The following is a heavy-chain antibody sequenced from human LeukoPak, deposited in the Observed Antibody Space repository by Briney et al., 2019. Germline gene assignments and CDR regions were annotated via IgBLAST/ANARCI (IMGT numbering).Heavy chain of an antibody. Sequence: GRSLRPSCAASGFTFSSYAMHWVRQDPGKGLEWVANIKRDGSEKYYVDSVKGRFTISRDNAKNSLYLQMNSLRTEDTAVYYCARGRGSWYGVYFDYWGQGTLVTVSS. CDR2: IKRDGSEK. D-gene: IGHD6-13*01. CDR1: GFTFSSYA. CDR3: ARGRGSWYGVYFDY. V-gene: IGHV3-7*01. J-gene: IGHJ4*02.